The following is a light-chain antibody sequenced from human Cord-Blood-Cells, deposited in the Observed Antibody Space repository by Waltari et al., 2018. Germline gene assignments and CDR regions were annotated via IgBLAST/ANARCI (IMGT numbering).Light chain of an antibody. CDR1: QSISSY. CDR3: QQSYSTPPYT. V-gene: IGKV1-39*01. CDR2: AAS. J-gene: IGKJ2*01. Sequence: FKLTQSPSSLSASEGNRVTIPCRASQSISSYLNWYQQKPGKAPKLLIYAASSLQSGVPSRFSGSGSGTDFTLTISSLQPEDFATYYCQQSYSTPPYTFGQGTKLEIK.